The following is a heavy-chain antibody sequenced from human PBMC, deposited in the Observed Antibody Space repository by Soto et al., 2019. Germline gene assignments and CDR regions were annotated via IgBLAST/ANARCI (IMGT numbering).Heavy chain of an antibody. Sequence: QVQLQESGPGLVRPSQTLSLTCTVSGGSISTDHYHWTWIRQTPGKGLEWIGYIHYSGSIKSNPSPQSRVSMSIDTSKSLFSLRLTSVTAADTAVYFCAREDDGGDRDYSGLDVWGQGTTVTVSS. CDR1: GGSISTDHYH. CDR3: AREDDGGDRDYSGLDV. V-gene: IGHV4-30-4*01. J-gene: IGHJ6*02. CDR2: IHYSGSI. D-gene: IGHD4-17*01.